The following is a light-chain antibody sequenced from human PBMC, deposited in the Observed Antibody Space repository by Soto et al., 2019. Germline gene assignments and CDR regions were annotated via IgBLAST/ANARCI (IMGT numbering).Light chain of an antibody. CDR3: QQYNNWWT. CDR1: QSVDSN. CDR2: GAS. Sequence: MTQSPSTLSVSPGERATLSCRASQSVDSNLAWYQQKPGQAPRLLIYGASTRATGISARFSGSGSGTEFTLTISSLQSEDFGVYYCQQYNNWWTFGQGTKVDIK. J-gene: IGKJ1*01. V-gene: IGKV3-15*01.